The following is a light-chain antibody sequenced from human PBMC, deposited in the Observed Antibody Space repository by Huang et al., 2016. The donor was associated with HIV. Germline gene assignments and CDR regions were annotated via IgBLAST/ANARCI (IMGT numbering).Light chain of an antibody. Sequence: DIQMTQSPSSLSASVGDRVTITCQARQDISNYLNWYQQKPGKAPKLLIYDASNLETGVSSRFSGSGSGTDFTFTISSLQPEDIATYYCQHYDNLRTFGQGTKVEIK. CDR3: QHYDNLRT. CDR1: QDISNY. V-gene: IGKV1-33*01. J-gene: IGKJ1*01. CDR2: DAS.